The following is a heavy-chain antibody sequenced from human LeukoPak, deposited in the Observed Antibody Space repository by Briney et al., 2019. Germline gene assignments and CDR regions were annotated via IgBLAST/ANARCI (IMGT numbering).Heavy chain of an antibody. Sequence: GASVKVSCKASGYTFTSYGISWVRQAPGQGLEWMGWISAYNGNTNYAQKLQGRVTMTTDTSTSTAYMELRSLRSDDTAVYYCARAPPLRSRLGLRKVWSYDAFDIWGQGTMVTVSS. CDR3: ARAPPLRSRLGLRKVWSYDAFDI. J-gene: IGHJ3*02. CDR1: GYTFTSYG. D-gene: IGHD2-21*01. CDR2: ISAYNGNT. V-gene: IGHV1-18*01.